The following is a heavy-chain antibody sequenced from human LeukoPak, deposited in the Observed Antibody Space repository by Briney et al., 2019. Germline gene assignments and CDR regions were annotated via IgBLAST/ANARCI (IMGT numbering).Heavy chain of an antibody. CDR3: ARGEPISYGDYPNFDY. CDR2: ISSSSSYI. J-gene: IGHJ4*02. D-gene: IGHD4-17*01. Sequence: GGSLRLSCAASGFTFSSYSMNWVRQAPGKGLEWVSSISSSSSYIYYADSVKGRFTISRDNAKNSLYLQMNSLRAEDTAVYYCARGEPISYGDYPNFDYWGQGTLVTVSS. V-gene: IGHV3-21*01. CDR1: GFTFSSYS.